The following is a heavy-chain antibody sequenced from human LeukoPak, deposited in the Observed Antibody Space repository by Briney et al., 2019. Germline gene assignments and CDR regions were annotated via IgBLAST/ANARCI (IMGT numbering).Heavy chain of an antibody. J-gene: IGHJ4*02. D-gene: IGHD3-3*01. V-gene: IGHV4-39*01. CDR3: ARHASVSGNWPRPLDY. CDR1: GGSISSSSYY. Sequence: MTSETLSLTCTVPGGSISSSSYYWGWVRQPPGKGLEWIANIYYSGSTYYSPSLRSRVTISVDTSKNQFSLKLTSVTAADTAVYYCARHASVSGNWPRPLDYWGQGSLVTVSS. CDR2: IYYSGST.